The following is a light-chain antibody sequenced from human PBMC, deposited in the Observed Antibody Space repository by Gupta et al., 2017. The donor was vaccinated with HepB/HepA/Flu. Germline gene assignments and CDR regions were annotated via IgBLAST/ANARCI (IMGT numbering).Light chain of an antibody. CDR1: QSVSSN. CDR3: QQCNNWQ. Sequence: EIVMTQSPDTLSVSPGERATLSCRASQSVSSNLAWYQQKPGQAPRLLIYGASTRATGIPARFSGSGSGTEFTLTISSLQSEDFAVYYCQQCNNWQFGQGTKVEIK. J-gene: IGKJ1*01. V-gene: IGKV3-15*01. CDR2: GAS.